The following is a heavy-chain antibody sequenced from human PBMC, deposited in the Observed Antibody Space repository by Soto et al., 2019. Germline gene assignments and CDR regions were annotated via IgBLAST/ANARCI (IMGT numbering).Heavy chain of an antibody. J-gene: IGHJ5*02. CDR2: IKSKTDGGTT. D-gene: IGHD3-10*01. Sequence: EVQLVESGGGLVKPGGSLRLSCAASGFTFSYAWMSWVRQAPGKGLEWVGRIKSKTDGGTTDYAAPVKGRFTVSRDDSKNTLYLQMNSLKTEDTAVYYCTRGMEGFGRTWGLGTLVTVSS. V-gene: IGHV3-15*01. CDR1: GFTFSYAW. CDR3: TRGMEGFGRT.